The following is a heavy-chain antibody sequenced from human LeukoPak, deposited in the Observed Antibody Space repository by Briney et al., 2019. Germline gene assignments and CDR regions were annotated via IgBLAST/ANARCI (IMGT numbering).Heavy chain of an antibody. CDR3: ARDNSIRQWLANYYYYYYMDV. CDR1: GFTFSSYW. D-gene: IGHD6-19*01. Sequence: GGSLRLSCAASGFTFSSYWMSWVRQAPGKGLEWVAHIKQDGSEKYYVDSVKGRFTISRDNAKNSLYLQMNSLRAEDTAVYYCARDNSIRQWLANYYYYYYMDVWGKGTTVTVSS. CDR2: IKQDGSEK. V-gene: IGHV3-7*01. J-gene: IGHJ6*03.